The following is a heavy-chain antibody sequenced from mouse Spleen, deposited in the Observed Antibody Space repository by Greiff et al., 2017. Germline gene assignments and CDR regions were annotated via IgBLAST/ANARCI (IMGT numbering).Heavy chain of an antibody. CDR3: AAMITTRGYFDY. CDR1: GYTFTDYY. D-gene: IGHD2-4*01. CDR2: INPYNGGT. J-gene: IGHJ2*01. V-gene: IGHV1-19*01. Sequence: VQLQQSGPVLVKPGASVKMSCKASGYTFTDYYMNWVKQSHGKSLEWIGVINPYNGGTSYNQKFKGKATLTVDKSSSTAYMELNSLTSEDSAVYYCAAMITTRGYFDYWGQGTTLTVSS.